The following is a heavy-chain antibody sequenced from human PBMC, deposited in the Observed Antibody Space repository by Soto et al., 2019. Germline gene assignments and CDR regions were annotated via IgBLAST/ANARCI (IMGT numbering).Heavy chain of an antibody. CDR2: INWNGGST. Sequence: GGSLRLSCAASGFTFDDYGMSWVRQAPGKGLEWVSGINWNGGSTGYADSVKGRFTISRDNAKNSLYLQMNSLRAEDTALYHCARARVRYCTNGVCYIPDYWGQGTLVTVSS. D-gene: IGHD2-8*01. J-gene: IGHJ4*02. CDR1: GFTFDDYG. CDR3: ARARVRYCTNGVCYIPDY. V-gene: IGHV3-20*01.